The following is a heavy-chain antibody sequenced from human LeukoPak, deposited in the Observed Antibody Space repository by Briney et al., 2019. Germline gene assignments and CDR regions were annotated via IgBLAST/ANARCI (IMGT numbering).Heavy chain of an antibody. J-gene: IGHJ4*02. CDR1: GGSISSGGYY. D-gene: IGHD3-22*01. V-gene: IGHV4-31*03. CDR3: ARAPHPYYYDSSGYHFDY. CDR2: IYYSGST. Sequence: SETLSLTCTVSGGSISSGGYYWSWLRQHPGKGLEWIGYIYYSGSTYYNPSLKSRVTISVDTSKNQFSLKLSSVTAADTAVYYCARAPHPYYYDSSGYHFDYWGQGTLVTVSS.